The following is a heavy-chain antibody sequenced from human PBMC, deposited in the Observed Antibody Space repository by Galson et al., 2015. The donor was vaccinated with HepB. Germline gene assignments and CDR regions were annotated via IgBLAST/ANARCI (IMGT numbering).Heavy chain of an antibody. D-gene: IGHD2-2*01. CDR2: ISRDSTCI. Sequence: SLRLSCAASGFTFSSYSMNWVRQAPGKGLEWVSSISRDSTCIHYTDSVKGRFTIPRDSAQNSVYLQMNSLRADDTAVYYCTRGYSTATGSDGYYYYGMDVWGQGTTVSVSS. CDR1: GFTFSSYS. CDR3: TRGYSTATGSDGYYYYGMDV. J-gene: IGHJ6*02. V-gene: IGHV3-21*01.